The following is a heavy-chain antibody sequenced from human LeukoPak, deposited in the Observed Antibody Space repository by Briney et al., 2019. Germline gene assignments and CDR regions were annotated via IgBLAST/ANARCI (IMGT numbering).Heavy chain of an antibody. CDR3: AREGGPYRPLDY. J-gene: IGHJ4*02. CDR2: VHLSGRT. V-gene: IGHV4-4*02. CDR1: GGSISTINW. Sequence: NPSETLSLTCGVSGGSISTINWWTWVRQPPGEGLGWIGEVHLSGRTHYNPSLESRVTMSVDMSENHISLRLTSVTAADTAVYYCAREGGPYRPLDYSGQGTLVTVSS.